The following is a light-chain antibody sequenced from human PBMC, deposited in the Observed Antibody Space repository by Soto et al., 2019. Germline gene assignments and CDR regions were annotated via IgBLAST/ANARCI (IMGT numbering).Light chain of an antibody. V-gene: IGKV1-5*01. Sequence: DIQMTQSPSTLSASVGDRVTIACRASQSISRWLAWYQQKPGKAPKALIYDASTLRSGVPSRFSGGGSGTEFTLTISSLQPEDFATYYCQQSYSTPTWTFGQGTKVDIK. CDR1: QSISRW. J-gene: IGKJ1*01. CDR3: QQSYSTPTWT. CDR2: DAS.